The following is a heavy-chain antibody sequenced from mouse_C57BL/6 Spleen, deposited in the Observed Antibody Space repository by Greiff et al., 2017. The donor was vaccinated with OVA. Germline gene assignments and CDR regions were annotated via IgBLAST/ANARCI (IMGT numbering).Heavy chain of an antibody. V-gene: IGHV1-80*01. CDR3: ARMGLHSFYAMAY. D-gene: IGHD1-2*01. Sequence: QVQLKESGAELVKPGASVKLSCKASGYAFSSYWMTWVKQRPGKGLEWIGQIYPGDGDTNSNGKFKGKATLTADKYSSKAYMQLSSLTSEDSAVYFCARMGLHSFYAMAYWGQGTSVTVSA. J-gene: IGHJ4*01. CDR1: GYAFSSYW. CDR2: IYPGDGDT.